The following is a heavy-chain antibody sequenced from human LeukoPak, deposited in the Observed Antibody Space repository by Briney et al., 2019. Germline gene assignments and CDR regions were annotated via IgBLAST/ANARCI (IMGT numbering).Heavy chain of an antibody. CDR1: GGSFSGYY. J-gene: IGHJ4*02. CDR3: ARGPAVTTGTSYYFDH. V-gene: IGHV4-34*01. Sequence: SETLSLTCAVYGGSFSGYYWSWIRQPPGKGLEWIGEINHSGSTNYNPSLKSRVTISVDTSKNQFSPKLSSVTAADTAVYYCARGPAVTTGTSYYFDHWGQGTLVTVSS. D-gene: IGHD4-17*01. CDR2: INHSGST.